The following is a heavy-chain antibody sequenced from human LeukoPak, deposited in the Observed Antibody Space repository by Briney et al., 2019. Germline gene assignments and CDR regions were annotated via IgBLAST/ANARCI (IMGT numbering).Heavy chain of an antibody. D-gene: IGHD3-10*01. V-gene: IGHV3-23*01. CDR3: ARGYFDAFDI. J-gene: IGHJ3*02. CDR2: ISGSDSST. CDR1: GFTFSSYA. Sequence: TGGSLRLSCAASGFTFSSYAMSWVRQAPGKGLEWVSTISGSDSSTYYADSLKGRFTISRDNAKNTLYLQMNSLRAEDTAVYYCARGYFDAFDIWGQGTMVTVSS.